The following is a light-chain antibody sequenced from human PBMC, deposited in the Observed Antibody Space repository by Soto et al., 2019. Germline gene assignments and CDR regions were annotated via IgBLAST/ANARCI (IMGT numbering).Light chain of an antibody. CDR1: SSDIGNNNY. V-gene: IGLV2-8*01. CDR2: EVS. J-gene: IGLJ3*02. Sequence: QSVLTQPPSASGSPGQSVTISCTGNSSDIGNNNYVSWYQQHPGKAPKLMIYEVSKRPSGVPDRFSGSKSGNTASLTVSGLHAEDEADYYCRSYGGNWVFGGGTKLTVL. CDR3: RSYGGNWV.